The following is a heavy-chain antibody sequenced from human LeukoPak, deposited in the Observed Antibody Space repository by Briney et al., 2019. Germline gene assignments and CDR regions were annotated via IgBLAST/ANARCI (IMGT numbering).Heavy chain of an antibody. V-gene: IGHV3-30*02. CDR1: GFTFSSYG. D-gene: IGHD6-6*01. J-gene: IGHJ4*02. CDR3: AREGGGGKDDIIAARLGVDY. Sequence: GGSLRLSCAASGFTFSSYGMHWVRQAPGKGLEWVAFIRYDGSNKYYADSVKGRFTISRDNSKNTLYLQMNSLRAEDTAVYYCAREGGGGKDDIIAARLGVDYWGQGTLVTVSS. CDR2: IRYDGSNK.